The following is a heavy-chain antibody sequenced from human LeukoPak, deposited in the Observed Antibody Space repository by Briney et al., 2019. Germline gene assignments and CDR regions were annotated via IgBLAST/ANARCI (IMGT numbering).Heavy chain of an antibody. CDR2: IRTDGSNK. Sequence: GGSLRLCCGASARSCSSYGMHWVRHAPGKGLEWVALIRTDGSNKYYADSVKGRFTISRDNSKNTLYLQMNSLRAEDTALYYCAKGARSYGYGDDYYYLDVWGKGTTVTVSS. D-gene: IGHD3-16*01. CDR1: ARSCSSYG. CDR3: AKGARSYGYGDDYYYLDV. V-gene: IGHV3-30*02. J-gene: IGHJ6*03.